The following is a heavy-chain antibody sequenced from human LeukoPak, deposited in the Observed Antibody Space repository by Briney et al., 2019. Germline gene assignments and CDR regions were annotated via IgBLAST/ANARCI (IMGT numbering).Heavy chain of an antibody. D-gene: IGHD2-2*01. CDR1: GGSISSSSYY. J-gene: IGHJ4*02. CDR3: ARPAHCSSTSCPFDY. Sequence: PTETLSLTCTVSGGSISSSSYYWGWIRQPPGKGLEWIGSIYYSGSTYYNPSLKSRVTISVDTSKNQFSLKLSSVTAADTAVYYCARPAHCSSTSCPFDYWGQGTQVTVSS. V-gene: IGHV4-39*01. CDR2: IYYSGST.